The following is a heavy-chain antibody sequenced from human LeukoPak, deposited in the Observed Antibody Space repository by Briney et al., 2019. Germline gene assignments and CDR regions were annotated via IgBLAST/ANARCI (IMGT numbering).Heavy chain of an antibody. CDR3: AKRLYSSSWSPYYYYGMGV. D-gene: IGHD6-13*01. V-gene: IGHV3-30*18. J-gene: IGHJ6*02. Sequence: GRSLRLSCAASGFTFSSYDMHWVRQAPDKGLEWVAVISYDGSDKYYADSVKGRFTISRDNSKNTLYLQMNSLRAEDTAVYYCAKRLYSSSWSPYYYYGMGVWGQGTTVTVSS. CDR1: GFTFSSYD. CDR2: ISYDGSDK.